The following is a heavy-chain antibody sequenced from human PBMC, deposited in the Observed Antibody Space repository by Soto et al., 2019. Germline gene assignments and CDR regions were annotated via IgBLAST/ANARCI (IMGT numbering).Heavy chain of an antibody. Sequence: EVQLVESGGDVVQPGGSLRLSCAASGFTLSTFGMNWVRQAPGKGLEGVGNISSGGSTMFYADSVKGRFTISRDNAKNSLALQMNSLTDEEADVYYCARGGGTSRKYFDCWGQGTLVTVSS. CDR2: ISSGGSTM. J-gene: IGHJ4*02. CDR3: ARGGGTSRKYFDC. CDR1: GFTLSTFG. V-gene: IGHV3-48*02.